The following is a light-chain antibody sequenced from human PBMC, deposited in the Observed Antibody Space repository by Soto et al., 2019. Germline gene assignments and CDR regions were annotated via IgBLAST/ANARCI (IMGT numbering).Light chain of an antibody. CDR2: AAS. Sequence: DLPMTQPPSTLAASVGDTVTIAYRASQSIGSWLAWYQQKPGKAPKLLIYAASSLQDGVSPRFSGSGYGTDFTLTISSLQRDDFAIYYCQQYNPYSRTFGQGTKVDIK. CDR1: QSIGSW. V-gene: IGKV1-5*01. J-gene: IGKJ1*01. CDR3: QQYNPYSRT.